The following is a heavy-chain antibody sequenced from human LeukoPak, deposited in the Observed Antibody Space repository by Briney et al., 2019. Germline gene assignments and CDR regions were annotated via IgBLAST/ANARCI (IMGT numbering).Heavy chain of an antibody. V-gene: IGHV4-34*01. CDR2: INHSGST. D-gene: IGHD3-16*02. Sequence: SETLSLTCTVSGGSVSSYYWSWIRQPPGEGLEWIGEINHSGSTNYNPSLKSRVTISVDTSKNQFSLKLSSVTAADTAVYYCARMGELSFDFDYWGQGTLVTVSS. CDR3: ARMGELSFDFDY. J-gene: IGHJ4*02. CDR1: GGSVSSYY.